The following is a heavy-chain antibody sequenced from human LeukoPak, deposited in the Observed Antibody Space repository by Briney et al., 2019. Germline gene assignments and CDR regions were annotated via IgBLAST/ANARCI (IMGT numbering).Heavy chain of an antibody. CDR3: ARQWILQRGTNRFDP. CDR1: GFTFSSYE. Sequence: PGGSLRLSCAASGFTFSSYEMNWVRQPPGKGLEWIGSMSYSGKIYLNLSLKSRVMISVDTFRNQFFLRLSSVSASDTAVYYCARQWILQRGTNRFDPWGQGTLVTVSS. J-gene: IGHJ5*02. V-gene: IGHV4-39*01. CDR2: MSYSGKI. D-gene: IGHD2-8*01.